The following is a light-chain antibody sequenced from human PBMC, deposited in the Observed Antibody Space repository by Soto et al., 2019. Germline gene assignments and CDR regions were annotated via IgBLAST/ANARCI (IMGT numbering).Light chain of an antibody. V-gene: IGLV2-14*01. CDR3: SSYTTSNTLV. J-gene: IGLJ2*01. CDR2: DVT. CDR1: SSDVGGYNY. Sequence: QSVLTQPPSASGSPGQSVTISCTGTSSDVGGYNYVSWYQQHPGKAPKLMIYDVTNRPSGVSSRFSGSKSGNTASLAISGLQAEDEADYYCSSYTTSNTLVFGGGTKVTVL.